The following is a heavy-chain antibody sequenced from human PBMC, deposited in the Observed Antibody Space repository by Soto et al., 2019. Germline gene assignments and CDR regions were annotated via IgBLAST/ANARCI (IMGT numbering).Heavy chain of an antibody. CDR2: IWYDGSNK. Sequence: QVQLVESGGGVVQPGRSLRLSCAASGFTFGSYGMHWVRQAPGKGLEWVAVIWYDGSNKYYADSVKGRFTISRDNSKNTLYLQMNSLRAEDTAVYYCAREFAGTWGYFDYWGQGTLVTVSS. CDR3: AREFAGTWGYFDY. V-gene: IGHV3-33*01. CDR1: GFTFGSYG. D-gene: IGHD6-13*01. J-gene: IGHJ4*02.